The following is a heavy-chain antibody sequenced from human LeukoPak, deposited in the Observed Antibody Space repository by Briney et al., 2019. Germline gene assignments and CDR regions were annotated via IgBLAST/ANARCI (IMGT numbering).Heavy chain of an antibody. D-gene: IGHD2-2*02. Sequence: PGGSLRLSCAASGSTFSSYAMHWVRQAPGKGLEWVAVISYDGSNKYYADSVKGRFTISRDNSKNTLYLQMNSLRAEDTAVYYCARVRMGYCSSTSCFTPYYYYGMDVWGQGTTVTVSS. CDR3: ARVRMGYCSSTSCFTPYYYYGMDV. CDR1: GSTFSSYA. J-gene: IGHJ6*02. V-gene: IGHV3-30-3*01. CDR2: ISYDGSNK.